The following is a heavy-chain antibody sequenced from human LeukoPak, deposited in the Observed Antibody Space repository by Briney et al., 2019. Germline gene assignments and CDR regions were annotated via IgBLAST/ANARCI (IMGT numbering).Heavy chain of an antibody. CDR2: INPNSGGT. D-gene: IGHD3-10*01. Sequence: ASVKVSCKASGYTFTGYYMHWVRQAPGQGLEWIGWINPNSGGTNYAQKFQGRVTMTRDTSISTAYMELSRLRSDDTAVYYCAPRRSRSTSAFDIWGQGTMVTVSS. CDR3: APRRSRSTSAFDI. J-gene: IGHJ3*02. V-gene: IGHV1-2*02. CDR1: GYTFTGYY.